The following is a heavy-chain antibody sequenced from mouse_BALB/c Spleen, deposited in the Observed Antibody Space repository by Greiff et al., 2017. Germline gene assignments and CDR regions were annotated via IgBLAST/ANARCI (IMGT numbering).Heavy chain of an antibody. Sequence: QVTLKVSGPGILQPSQTLSLTCSFSGFSLSTSGMGVSWIRQPSGKGLEWLAHIYWDDDKRYNPSLKSRLTISKDTSRNQVFLKITSVDTADTATYYCARRRYGPYAMDYWGQGTSVTVSS. CDR1: GFSLSTSGMG. CDR2: IYWDDDK. CDR3: ARRRYGPYAMDY. D-gene: IGHD2-10*02. V-gene: IGHV8-12*01. J-gene: IGHJ4*01.